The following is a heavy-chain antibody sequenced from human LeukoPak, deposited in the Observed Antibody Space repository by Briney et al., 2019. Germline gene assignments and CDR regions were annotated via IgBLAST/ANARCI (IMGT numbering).Heavy chain of an antibody. CDR1: GYTFTSYA. Sequence: ASVKVSCKASGYTFTSYAMHWVRQAPGQRLEWMGWINAGNGNTKYSQKFQGRVTITRDTSASTAYMELSSLRSEDTAVYYCARVSCSGGSCYSGQFDYWGQGTLVTVSS. D-gene: IGHD2-15*01. CDR2: INAGNGNT. CDR3: ARVSCSGGSCYSGQFDY. V-gene: IGHV1-3*01. J-gene: IGHJ4*02.